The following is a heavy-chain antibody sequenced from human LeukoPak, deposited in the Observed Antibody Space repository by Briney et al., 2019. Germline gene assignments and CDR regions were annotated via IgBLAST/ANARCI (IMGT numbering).Heavy chain of an antibody. D-gene: IGHD3-10*01. CDR1: GGSVSSGIVY. J-gene: IGHJ4*02. V-gene: IGHV4-39*07. CDR2: IYYSEGT. Sequence: SETLSLTCTVSGGSVSSGIVYWGWIRQPPGKGLEWIGSIYYSEGTYYNPSLKSRVIISLDTSKNQFSLNLSSVTAADTAIYYCARDRGYGPFDYWGQGTLVTVSS. CDR3: ARDRGYGPFDY.